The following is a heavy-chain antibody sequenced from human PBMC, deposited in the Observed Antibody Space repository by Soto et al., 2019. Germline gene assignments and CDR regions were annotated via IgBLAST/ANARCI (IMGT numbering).Heavy chain of an antibody. J-gene: IGHJ4*02. CDR3: AAQYIFGVSDPRGRMH. D-gene: IGHD3-3*01. CDR1: GFTFTHSA. CDR2: IVVGSGNT. Sequence: QMQLVQSGPEVKKPGTSVTVSCKASGFTFTHSAIQWVRQARGQSLEWIGWIVVGSGNTNYAPKFQERVTITWDISTFTACMGICSVRYERTALYYCAAQYIFGVSDPRGRMHGGVGALVTVSS. V-gene: IGHV1-58*02.